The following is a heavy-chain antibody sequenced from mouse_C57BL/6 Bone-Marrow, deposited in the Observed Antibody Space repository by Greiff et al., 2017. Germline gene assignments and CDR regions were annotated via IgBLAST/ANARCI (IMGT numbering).Heavy chain of an antibody. J-gene: IGHJ2*01. V-gene: IGHV6-3*01. Sequence: EVQGVESGGGLVQPGGSMKLSCVASGFTFSNYWMNWVRQSPEKGLEWVAQIRLKSDNYATHYAESVKGRFTISRDDSKSSVYLQMNNLRAEDTGIYYCNNWDPFDYWGQGTTLTVSS. CDR1: GFTFSNYW. CDR2: IRLKSDNYAT. D-gene: IGHD4-1*01. CDR3: NNWDPFDY.